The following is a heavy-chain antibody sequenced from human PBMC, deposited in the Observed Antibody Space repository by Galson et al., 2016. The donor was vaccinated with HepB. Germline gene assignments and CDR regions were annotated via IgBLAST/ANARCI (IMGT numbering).Heavy chain of an antibody. CDR3: ARAGSRVGFYLRFDFFDS. CDR2: IYSGNNA. CDR1: GFSVSQNY. J-gene: IGHJ4*02. Sequence: SLRLSCAVSGFSVSQNYMTWVRRAPGKGLEWLSVIYSGNNAYYADSVKGRFTISRDNFGNTLHLQINSLRAEDTAVYYCARAGSRVGFYLRFDFFDSWGQGTLVTVSS. V-gene: IGHV3-53*01. D-gene: IGHD3-10*01.